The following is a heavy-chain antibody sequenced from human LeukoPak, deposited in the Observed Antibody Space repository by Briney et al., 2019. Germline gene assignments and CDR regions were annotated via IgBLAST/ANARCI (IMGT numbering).Heavy chain of an antibody. V-gene: IGHV4-39*01. CDR3: ARQGYSSSWYFDY. CDR2: IYYSGST. D-gene: IGHD6-13*01. Sequence: SETLSLTCTVSGGSISSSSYYWGWIRQPPGKGLEWIGSIYYSGSTYCNPSLKSRVTISVDTSKNQFSLKLSSVTAADTAVYYCARQGYSSSWYFDYWGQGTLATVSS. CDR1: GGSISSSSYY. J-gene: IGHJ4*02.